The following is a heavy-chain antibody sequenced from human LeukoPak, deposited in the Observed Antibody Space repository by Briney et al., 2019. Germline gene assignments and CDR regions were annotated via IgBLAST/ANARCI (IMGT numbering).Heavy chain of an antibody. Sequence: PGGSLRLSCAASGFTVSSNYMSWVRQAPGKGLEWVSVIYSGGSTYYADSVKGRFTISRDNSKNTLYLQMNSLRAEDTAVYYCARAGNEVRGSHAFDIWGQGTMVTVSS. CDR2: IYSGGST. CDR1: GFTVSSNY. V-gene: IGHV3-53*01. D-gene: IGHD3-10*01. J-gene: IGHJ3*02. CDR3: ARAGNEVRGSHAFDI.